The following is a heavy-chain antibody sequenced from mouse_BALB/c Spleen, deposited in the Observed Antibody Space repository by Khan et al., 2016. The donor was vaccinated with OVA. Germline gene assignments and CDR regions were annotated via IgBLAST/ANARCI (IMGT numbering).Heavy chain of an antibody. V-gene: IGHV1S136*01. CDR3: TRGNWQSYYFDY. CDR1: GYTFTNYV. J-gene: IGHJ2*01. CDR2: INPYNGGT. Sequence: VQLQQSGPELVKPGASVKMSCKASGYTFTNYVLHWVKQKPGQGLEWIGYINPYNGGTKYNEKFKGKATLASDKSSITAYIDLSSLTSEDSAFYYCTRGNWQSYYFDYWGQGTTLTLSS. D-gene: IGHD4-1*01.